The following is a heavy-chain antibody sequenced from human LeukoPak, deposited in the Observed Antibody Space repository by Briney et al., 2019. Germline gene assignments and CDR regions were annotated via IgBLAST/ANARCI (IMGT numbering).Heavy chain of an antibody. J-gene: IGHJ4*02. CDR1: GFTFNTYW. CDR2: IRQDGSEK. Sequence: GGSLRLSCAASGFTFNTYWMTWVRQAPGKGLEWVANIRQDGSEKYYVDSVKGRFTISRDNAKNSLYLQMNSLRAEDTAVYYCARGLGSGDYWGQGTLVTVPS. CDR3: ARGLGSGDY. D-gene: IGHD3-9*01. V-gene: IGHV3-7*04.